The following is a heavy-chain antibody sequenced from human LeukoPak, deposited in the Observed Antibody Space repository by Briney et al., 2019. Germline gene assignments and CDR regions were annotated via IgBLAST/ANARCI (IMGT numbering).Heavy chain of an antibody. V-gene: IGHV4-59*08. Sequence: SETLPLTCTVSGGSIVSDYWTWFRQPPGKGLETIGYIYYTGGTNYNPSLKSRVTISVDTSKNQFSLKLSSVTAADTAVYFCAKYGNSGWVIDNWGQGTLVTVSS. CDR3: AKYGNSGWVIDN. CDR1: GGSIVSDY. CDR2: IYYTGGT. D-gene: IGHD6-19*01. J-gene: IGHJ4*02.